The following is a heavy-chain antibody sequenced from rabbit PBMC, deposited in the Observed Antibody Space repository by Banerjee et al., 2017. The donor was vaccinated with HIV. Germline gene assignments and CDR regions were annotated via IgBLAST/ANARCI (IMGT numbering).Heavy chain of an antibody. J-gene: IGHJ6*01. Sequence: QEQLEESGGGLVKPEGSLTLTCKASGLDFSSNYWICWVRQAPGKGLEWIACIYTGSSGSTGYASWAKGRFTISKTSSTTVTLQMTSLTGADTATYFCARAPYAGDTGYYTFYYGMDLWGPGTLVTVS. CDR2: IYTGSSGST. CDR3: ARAPYAGDTGYYTFYYGMDL. V-gene: IGHV1S45*01. CDR1: GLDFSSNYW. D-gene: IGHD1-1*01.